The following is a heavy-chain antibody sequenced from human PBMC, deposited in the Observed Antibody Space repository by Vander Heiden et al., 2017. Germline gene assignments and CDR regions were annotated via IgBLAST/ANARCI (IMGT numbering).Heavy chain of an antibody. D-gene: IGHD4-17*01. CDR1: GFTLSDHY. J-gene: IGHJ5*02. Sequence: EVQLVESGGGLVQPGGSLRLSCAAFGFTLSDHYIDWVRQAPGKGLEWIGRTRNKANSYTTEYAASVKGRFIISRDDSKNSLYLQMNSLKTEDTAVYYCARANYGGNSGWFDPWGQGTLVTVSS. CDR3: ARANYGGNSGWFDP. CDR2: TRNKANSYTT. V-gene: IGHV3-72*01.